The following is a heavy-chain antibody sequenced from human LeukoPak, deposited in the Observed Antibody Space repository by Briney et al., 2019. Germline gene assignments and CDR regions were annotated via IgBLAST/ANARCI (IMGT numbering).Heavy chain of an antibody. J-gene: IGHJ4*02. V-gene: IGHV3-23*01. D-gene: IGHD3-22*01. CDR3: AKAREGTYYYDSSGYKN. CDR1: GFTFSSYA. CDR2: ISGSGGST. Sequence: GGSLRLSCAASGFTFSSYAMSWVRQAPGKGLEWVSAISGSGGSTYYADSVKGRFTISRDNSKNTLYLQMNSRRAEDTAVYYCAKAREGTYYYDSSGYKNWGQGTLVTVSS.